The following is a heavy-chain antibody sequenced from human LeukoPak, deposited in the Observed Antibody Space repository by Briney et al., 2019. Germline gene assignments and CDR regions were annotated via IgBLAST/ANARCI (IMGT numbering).Heavy chain of an antibody. CDR2: INDSGST. J-gene: IGHJ4*02. D-gene: IGHD3-10*01. V-gene: IGHV4-34*01. CDR1: GGSSTGYY. CDR3: ARAKRGYYGSGNLDY. Sequence: PSETLSLTCAVYGGSSTGYYWSWIRQPPGKGLEWIGEINDSGSTNYNPSLKSRVTISVDTSKNQFSLKLSSVTAADTAVYYCARAKRGYYGSGNLDYWGQGTLVTVSS.